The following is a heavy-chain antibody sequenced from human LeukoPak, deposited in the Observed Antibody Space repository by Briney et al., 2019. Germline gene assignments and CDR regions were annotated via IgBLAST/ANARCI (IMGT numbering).Heavy chain of an antibody. CDR3: ARGAPDTTIGVDY. Sequence: GGSLRLSCAASGFTFSSYSMNWVRQAPGKGLEWVSSISSSSSYIYYADSVKGRFTISRDNAKNSLYLQMNSLRAEDTAVYYCARGAPDTTIGVDYWGQGTLVTVSS. V-gene: IGHV3-21*01. CDR1: GFTFSSYS. CDR2: ISSSSSYI. D-gene: IGHD1-14*01. J-gene: IGHJ4*02.